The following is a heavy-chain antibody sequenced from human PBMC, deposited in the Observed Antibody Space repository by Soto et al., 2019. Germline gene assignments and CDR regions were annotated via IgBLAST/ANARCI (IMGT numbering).Heavy chain of an antibody. Sequence: EVQVSESGGGLVQPGGSLRLSCATSGFTFSNYPMNWVRQAPGKGLEWVSGISAGVDRTYYADSVKGRFTIFRDNSKNSVSMRMNSLRVEDTAVYYCARRVWCQGTLVTVSS. CDR3: ARRV. V-gene: IGHV3-23*01. CDR1: GFTFSNYP. CDR2: ISAGVDRT. J-gene: IGHJ4*02.